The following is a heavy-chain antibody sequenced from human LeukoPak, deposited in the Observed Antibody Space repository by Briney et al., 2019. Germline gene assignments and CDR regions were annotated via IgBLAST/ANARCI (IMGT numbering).Heavy chain of an antibody. D-gene: IGHD3-22*01. J-gene: IGHJ4*02. CDR2: MKPNSGNT. V-gene: IGHV1-8*01. CDR3: ARGGGTLYDSSGYYDFDY. Sequence: ASVKVSCKASGYTFTSYDIHWVRQATGQGLGWIGWMKPNSGNTGYARKFQGRVNMTRNTSISTAYMELSSLRSEDTAVYYCARGGGTLYDSSGYYDFDYWGQGTLATVSP. CDR1: GYTFTSYD.